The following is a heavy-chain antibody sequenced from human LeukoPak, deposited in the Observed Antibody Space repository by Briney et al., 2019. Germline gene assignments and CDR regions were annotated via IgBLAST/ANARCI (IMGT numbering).Heavy chain of an antibody. CDR2: IKQDGSEK. V-gene: IGHV3-7*01. D-gene: IGHD5-12*01. CDR1: GFTFSSYW. CDR3: AKDHHLRAPTEDI. Sequence: GGSLRLSCAASGFTFSSYWFSWVRQAPGKGLEWVANIKQDGSEKYYVDSVKGRFTISRDNAKNSLYLQMNSLRAEDTAVYYCAKDHHLRAPTEDIWGQGTMVTVSS. J-gene: IGHJ3*02.